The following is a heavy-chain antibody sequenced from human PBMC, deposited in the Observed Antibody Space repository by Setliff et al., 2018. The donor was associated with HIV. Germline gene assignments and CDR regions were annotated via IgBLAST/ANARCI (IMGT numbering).Heavy chain of an antibody. CDR2: INHSGRT. Sequence: SETLSLTCAVYGGSLSGHYWTWIRQPPGEGLEWIGEINHSGRTNYNPSLKSRVTISVDASKNQFSLKVTSVTAADTAVYYCVTSSSWSSRLNFWGQGMLVTVSS. D-gene: IGHD6-13*01. CDR3: VTSSSWSSRLNF. J-gene: IGHJ4*02. CDR1: GGSLSGHY. V-gene: IGHV4-34*01.